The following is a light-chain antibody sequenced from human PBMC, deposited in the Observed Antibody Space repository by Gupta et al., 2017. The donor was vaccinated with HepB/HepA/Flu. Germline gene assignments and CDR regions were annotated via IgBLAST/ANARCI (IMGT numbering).Light chain of an antibody. J-gene: IGLJ3*02. V-gene: IGLV2-11*01. Sequence: QSALTQPRSVSGSPGQSVTISCTGTSSDVGGYNYVSWYQQHPGKVPKLMIYDVTKRPSGVPDRFSGSKSGNTASLTISGLQAEDEAYYYCCSYAGTYWVFGGGTKLTVL. CDR1: SSDVGGYNY. CDR3: CSYAGTYWV. CDR2: DVT.